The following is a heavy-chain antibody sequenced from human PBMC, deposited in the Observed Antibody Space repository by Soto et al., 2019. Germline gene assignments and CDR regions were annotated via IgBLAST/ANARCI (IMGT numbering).Heavy chain of an antibody. CDR1: GGTFSSYA. V-gene: IGHV1-69*13. Sequence: SVKVSCKASGGTFSSYAISWVRQAPGQGLEWMGGIIPIFGTANYAQKFQGRVTITADESTSTAYMELSSLRSEDTAVYYCAFQLFYYDSSPLAFDICGQGTMVTGSS. CDR2: IIPIFGTA. CDR3: AFQLFYYDSSPLAFDI. D-gene: IGHD3-22*01. J-gene: IGHJ3*02.